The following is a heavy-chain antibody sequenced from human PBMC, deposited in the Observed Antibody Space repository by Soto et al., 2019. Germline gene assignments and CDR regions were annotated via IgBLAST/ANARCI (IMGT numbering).Heavy chain of an antibody. CDR2: ITPGEIKT. J-gene: IGHJ4*02. V-gene: IGHV1-3*01. CDR1: GYPFSNYA. Sequence: QVQLLQSGDEVRKPGASVKVSCKASGYPFSNYAIHWVRQAPGQSLEWMGWITPGEIKTRYSQKLQGRVTITSARSANTAYMELGRRKSEDTAVYYCARILRGMTIFGVAHPVYYWGQGTRVTVSS. CDR3: ARILRGMTIFGVAHPVYY. D-gene: IGHD3-3*01.